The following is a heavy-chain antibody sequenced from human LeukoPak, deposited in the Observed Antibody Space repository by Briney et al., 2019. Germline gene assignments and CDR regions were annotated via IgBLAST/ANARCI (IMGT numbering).Heavy chain of an antibody. CDR3: AREAIFGVVREYYFDY. Sequence: ASVKVSCKASGYTFTSYYIHWVRQAPGQGLEWMGVINPSAATTTYAQKFQGRVTMTRDTSTTTVYMELSSLRSDDTAVYYCAREAIFGVVREYYFDYWGQGTLVTVS. CDR1: GYTFTSYY. V-gene: IGHV1-46*01. CDR2: INPSAATT. J-gene: IGHJ4*02. D-gene: IGHD3-3*01.